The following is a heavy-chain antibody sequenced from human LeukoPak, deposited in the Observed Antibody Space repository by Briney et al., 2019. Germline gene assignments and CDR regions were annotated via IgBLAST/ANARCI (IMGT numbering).Heavy chain of an antibody. CDR2: ISAYNGNT. D-gene: IGHD3-3*01. CDR1: GYTFTSYG. J-gene: IGHJ6*03. V-gene: IGHV1-18*01. Sequence: ASVKVSCKASGYTFTSYGISWVRQAPGQGLEWMGWISAYNGNTNYAQKLQGRVTMTTDTSTSTAYMELRSLRSDDTAVYYCAREGALGYDFWSGYWGYYYYMDVWGKGTTVTVSS. CDR3: AREGALGYDFWSGYWGYYYYMDV.